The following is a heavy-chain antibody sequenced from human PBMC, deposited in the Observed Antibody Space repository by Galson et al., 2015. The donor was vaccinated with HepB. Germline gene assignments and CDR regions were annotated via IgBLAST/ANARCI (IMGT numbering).Heavy chain of an antibody. CDR2: INWNSGSL. CDR1: GSTFDDYA. CDR3: AKGSSGYNYGYLSDS. Sequence: SLRLSCAASGSTFDDYAMHWVRQAPGKGLEWVSGINWNSGSLGYADSVKGRFTISRDNAKNSLYLQMNSLRAEDTALYYCAKGSSGYNYGYLSDSWGQGTLVTVSS. J-gene: IGHJ4*02. V-gene: IGHV3-9*01. D-gene: IGHD5-18*01.